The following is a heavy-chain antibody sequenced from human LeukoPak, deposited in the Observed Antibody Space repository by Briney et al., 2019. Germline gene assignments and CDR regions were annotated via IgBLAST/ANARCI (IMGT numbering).Heavy chain of an antibody. Sequence: ASVKVSCKASGYTFSSNYMHWVRQAPGQGLEWMGIINPSGGSTSYAQKFQGRVTMTRDTSTSTVYMELSSLRSEDTAVYYCARGPRITLVRGGQWYYYMDVWGKGTTVTISS. J-gene: IGHJ6*03. D-gene: IGHD3-10*01. V-gene: IGHV1-46*01. CDR3: ARGPRITLVRGGQWYYYMDV. CDR1: GYTFSSNY. CDR2: INPSGGST.